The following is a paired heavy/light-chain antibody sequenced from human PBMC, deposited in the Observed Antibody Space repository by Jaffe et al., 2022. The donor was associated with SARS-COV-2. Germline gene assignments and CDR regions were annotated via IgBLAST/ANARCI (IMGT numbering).Light chain of an antibody. Sequence: EIVMTQSPATLSVSPGEGATLSCRASQSVSTNLAWYQQKVGQAPRLLIYGASTRATGIPARFRGSGSGTDFTLTISSLQSEDFAIYYCQQYDNWPPTWTFGLGTKVEIK. J-gene: IGKJ1*01. CDR1: QSVSTN. CDR2: GAS. V-gene: IGKV3D-15*01. CDR3: QQYDNWPPTWT.
Heavy chain of an antibody. J-gene: IGHJ4*02. CDR3: ARDSSGWYIFDY. V-gene: IGHV4-59*01. Sequence: QVVLQESGPGLVKPSETLALNCSVSGGSMTTYYWSWLRQTPGKGLEWIGYILYSGVTNYNPSLKSRVTISVDTSKNQFSLKVTAVTAADTGIYYCARDSSGWYIFDYWGQGAPVTVSS. CDR1: GGSMTTYY. CDR2: ILYSGVT. D-gene: IGHD6-19*01.